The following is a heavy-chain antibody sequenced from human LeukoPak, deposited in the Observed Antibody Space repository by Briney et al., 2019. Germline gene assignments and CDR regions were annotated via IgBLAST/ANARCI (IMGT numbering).Heavy chain of an antibody. J-gene: IGHJ4*02. V-gene: IGHV3-30*02. CDR3: AKDPWGD. CDR2: IQYDGSNK. CDR1: GFTFSSCS. Sequence: PGGSLRLSGAASGFTFSSCSMNWVRQAPGKGLEWVTFIQYDGSNKYYADSVKGRFTISRDNSKNTLYLQMNSLRAEDTAVYYCAKDPWGDWGQGTLVTVSS. D-gene: IGHD3-10*01.